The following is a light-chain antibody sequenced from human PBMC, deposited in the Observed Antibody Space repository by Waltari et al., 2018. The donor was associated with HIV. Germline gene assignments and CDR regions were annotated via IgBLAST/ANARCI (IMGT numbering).Light chain of an antibody. CDR2: EVT. V-gene: IGLV2-8*01. Sequence: QSALTQPPSASGSPGQSVTISCTGTSSDVGYYDFVSWYQQHPGKAPKLIIYEVTKRPTGVPDRFFGSKSGNTASLTVSGLQAEDEAEYYCSSYAGSSLLVFGGGTHLTVL. J-gene: IGLJ3*02. CDR3: SSYAGSSLLV. CDR1: SSDVGYYDF.